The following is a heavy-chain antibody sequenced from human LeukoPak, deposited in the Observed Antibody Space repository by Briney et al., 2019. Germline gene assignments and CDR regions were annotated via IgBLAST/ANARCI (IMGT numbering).Heavy chain of an antibody. CDR1: GFTFGEYA. J-gene: IGHJ4*02. V-gene: IGHV3-30-3*01. CDR3: ASEQWLRY. Sequence: GGSLRLSCAASGFTFGEYAMHWVRQAPGKGLEWVAVISYDGRQKFYGDSVKGRFTISRDNAKNSLYLQMNSLRAEDTAVYYCASEQWLRYWGQGTLVTVSS. CDR2: ISYDGRQK. D-gene: IGHD6-19*01.